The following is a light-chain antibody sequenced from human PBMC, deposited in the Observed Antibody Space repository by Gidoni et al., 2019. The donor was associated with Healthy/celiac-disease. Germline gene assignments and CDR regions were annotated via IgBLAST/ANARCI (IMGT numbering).Light chain of an antibody. CDR2: GAS. Sequence: EIVLTQSPATLSVSPGERATLSCRASQSVSSNLAWYQQKPGQAPRLLIYGASTRATGIPARFSGSGCATAFTLTTSSLQSEDFAVDYCQQYNNWPPWTFGQGTKVEIK. J-gene: IGKJ1*01. V-gene: IGKV3-15*01. CDR1: QSVSSN. CDR3: QQYNNWPPWT.